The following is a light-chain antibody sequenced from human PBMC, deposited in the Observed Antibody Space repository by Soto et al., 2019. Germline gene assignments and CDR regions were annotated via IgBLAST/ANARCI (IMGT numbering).Light chain of an antibody. CDR2: GAS. V-gene: IGKV3-20*01. Sequence: EMVLTRPPGPRLCSQGERAPLPSRASQRVSRGYLAWYQQKPGQAPRLLIYGASSRATGIPDRFSGSGSGTDFTLTISRLEPEDFAVYYCQQYGSSLGVTFGGGTKVEIK. CDR3: QQYGSSLGVT. J-gene: IGKJ4*01. CDR1: QRVSRGY.